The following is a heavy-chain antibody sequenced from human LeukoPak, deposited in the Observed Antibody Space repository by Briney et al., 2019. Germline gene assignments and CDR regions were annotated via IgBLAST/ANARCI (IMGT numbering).Heavy chain of an antibody. CDR3: ARPSGVVVPNYYMDV. V-gene: IGHV4-39*01. D-gene: IGHD2-2*01. CDR2: IYYSGST. J-gene: IGHJ6*03. CDR1: GDSISSSNYY. Sequence: SETLSLTCTVSGDSISSSNYYWGWIRQPPGKGLEWIGSIYYSGSTYYNPSLKSRVTISVDTSKNQFSLKLSSVTAADTAVYYCARPSGVVVPNYYMDVWGKGTTVTVFS.